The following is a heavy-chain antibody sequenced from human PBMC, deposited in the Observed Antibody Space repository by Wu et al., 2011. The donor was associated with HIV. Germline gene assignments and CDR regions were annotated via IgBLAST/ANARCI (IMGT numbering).Heavy chain of an antibody. V-gene: IGHV1-69*05. CDR2: IIPLSGTA. CDR1: GGTFSRYA. Sequence: QIQLVQSGAEVKKPGSSVKVSCKASGGTFSRYAISWVRQAPGHGLEWMGEIIPLSGTAKYAQKFRGRVTITTDDSTSTGYMELTSLRSEDTAVYYCATKPDYYDIGLDAFDIWGQGTMVTVSS. D-gene: IGHD3-22*01. J-gene: IGHJ3*02. CDR3: ATKPDYYDIGLDAFDI.